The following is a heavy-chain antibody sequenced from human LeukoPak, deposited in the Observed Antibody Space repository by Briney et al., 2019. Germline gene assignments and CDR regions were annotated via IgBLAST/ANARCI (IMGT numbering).Heavy chain of an antibody. J-gene: IGHJ3*02. CDR3: ARDHNGWYKRDAFDI. CDR1: GGSISSSS. Sequence: ETLSLTCTVSGGSISSSSYYWGWIRQPPGKGLEWVSYISSSSSTIYYADSVKGRFTISRDNAKNSLYLQMNSLRAEDTAVYYCARDHNGWYKRDAFDIWGQGTMVTVSS. CDR2: ISSSSSTI. V-gene: IGHV3-48*01. D-gene: IGHD6-19*01.